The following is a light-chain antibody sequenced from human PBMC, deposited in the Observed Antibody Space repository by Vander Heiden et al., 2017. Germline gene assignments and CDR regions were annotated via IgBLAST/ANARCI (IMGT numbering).Light chain of an antibody. V-gene: IGKV1-39*01. CDR2: AAS. J-gene: IGKJ2*01. Sequence: DIQMTQSPATLSASVGDRVTITCRASQSISIYLNWYQQKPGKVPKLLIYAASTLQSGVPSRFTGSGSGTDFTLTVSSLQSEDFATYYCQQSYSSPMYTFGRGTKLEIK. CDR3: QQSYSSPMYT. CDR1: QSISIY.